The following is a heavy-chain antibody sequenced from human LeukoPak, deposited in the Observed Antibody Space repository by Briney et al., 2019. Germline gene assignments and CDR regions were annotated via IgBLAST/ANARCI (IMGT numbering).Heavy chain of an antibody. CDR1: GFTFSTYA. Sequence: GGSLRLSCAASGFTFSTYAMSWVRQAPGKGLEWVSVISVSGGSTYYADSVKGRFTISRDNSKNTLYLQMNSLRAEDTAVYYCAKSPGGVVSTSFDNWGQGTLVTVSS. V-gene: IGHV3-23*01. J-gene: IGHJ4*02. CDR3: AKSPGGVVSTSFDN. CDR2: ISVSGGST. D-gene: IGHD2-2*01.